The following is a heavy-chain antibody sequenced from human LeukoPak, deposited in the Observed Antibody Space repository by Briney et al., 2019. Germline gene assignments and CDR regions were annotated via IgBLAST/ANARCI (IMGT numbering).Heavy chain of an antibody. J-gene: IGHJ4*02. V-gene: IGHV1-18*01. Sequence: EASVKVSCKASSYTFTRYGISWVRQAPGQGLEWMGWISGYNGNTNYAQKFQGRVSMTADTSTSTAYMEVRSLRSDDTAVYYCARSGRGTYYYFDLWGQGTLVTVSS. D-gene: IGHD1-26*01. CDR1: SYTFTRYG. CDR2: ISGYNGNT. CDR3: ARSGRGTYYYFDL.